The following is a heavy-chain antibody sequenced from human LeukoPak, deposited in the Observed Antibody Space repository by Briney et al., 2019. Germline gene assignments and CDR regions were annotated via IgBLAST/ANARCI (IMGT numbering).Heavy chain of an antibody. J-gene: IGHJ3*02. V-gene: IGHV3-21*01. D-gene: IGHD3-16*01. CDR1: GFTFSSYT. CDR2: ISSSSSYI. CDR3: ARVKMITFGGVTDAFDI. Sequence: GGSLRLSCAASGFTFSSYTMNWVRQAPGKGLEWVLSISSSSSYIYYADSVKGRFTISRDNAKNSLYLQMNSLRAEDTAVYYCARVKMITFGGVTDAFDIWGQGTMVTVSS.